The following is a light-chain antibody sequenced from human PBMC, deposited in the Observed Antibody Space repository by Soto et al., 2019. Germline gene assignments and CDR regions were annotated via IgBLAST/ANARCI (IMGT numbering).Light chain of an antibody. CDR1: QSVSSY. Sequence: EILLTQSPATLSLSPGERATLSCRASQSVSSYLAWYQQKPGQAPRLLIYDASNRATGIPDRFSSSGSGTDITHTISSLEHEDFAVYYCQQRSNWPITFGQGTRLE. J-gene: IGKJ5*01. CDR2: DAS. V-gene: IGKV3-11*01. CDR3: QQRSNWPIT.